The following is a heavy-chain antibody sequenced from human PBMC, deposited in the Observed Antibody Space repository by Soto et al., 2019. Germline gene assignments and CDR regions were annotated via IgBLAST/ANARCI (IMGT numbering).Heavy chain of an antibody. CDR1: GFTFSNYA. J-gene: IGHJ4*02. V-gene: IGHV3-23*01. CDR3: AKGGGTYWSVTSAYSAFDY. Sequence: GGSLRLSCAASGFTFSNYAMSWVRQAPGKGLEWVSAIGGSGDWTYYADSVKGRFTISRDNSKNTLSLQMISLRAEDTAVYYCAKGGGTYWSVTSAYSAFDYWDQGTLVTVSS. CDR2: IGGSGDWT. D-gene: IGHD3-22*01.